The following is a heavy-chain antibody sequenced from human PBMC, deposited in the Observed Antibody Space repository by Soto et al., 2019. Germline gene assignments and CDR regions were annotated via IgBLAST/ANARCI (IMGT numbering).Heavy chain of an antibody. D-gene: IGHD6-19*01. CDR2: IRGGQGGT. CDR3: AQPPSWLSEDVSY. J-gene: IGHJ4*02. Sequence: EVQLLESGGGLVQPGGSLRLSCVASGLALKDYGMTWVRQAPGKGLGWVAAIRGGQGGTLYADSVTGRCTTSSDDWKNTLSLQLSRVRAAHTAVYYCAQPPSWLSEDVSYWGQGALGTVSS. CDR1: GLALKDYG. V-gene: IGHV3-23*01.